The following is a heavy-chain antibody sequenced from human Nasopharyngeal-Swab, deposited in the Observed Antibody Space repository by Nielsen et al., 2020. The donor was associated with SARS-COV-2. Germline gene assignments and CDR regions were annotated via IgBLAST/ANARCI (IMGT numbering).Heavy chain of an antibody. Sequence: GGSLRLSCAASGFTFSSYWMSWVRQAPRKGLEWVANIKQDGSEKYYVDSVKGRFTISRDNAKNSLYLQMNSLRAEDTAVYYCARAPKRGSSGYQVVYWGQGTLVTVSS. CDR1: GFTFSSYW. D-gene: IGHD3-22*01. CDR2: IKQDGSEK. J-gene: IGHJ4*02. CDR3: ARAPKRGSSGYQVVY. V-gene: IGHV3-7*03.